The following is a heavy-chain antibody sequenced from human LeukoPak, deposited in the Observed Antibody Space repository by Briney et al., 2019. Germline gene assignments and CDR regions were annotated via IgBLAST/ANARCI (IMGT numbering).Heavy chain of an antibody. CDR1: GGSISSYY. V-gene: IGHV4-4*07. D-gene: IGHD5-24*01. CDR3: AREGDGYNSEIFDY. Sequence: SETLCLTCTASGGSISSYYSSWIRQPAGKGLEWIGRIYTTGSTNYNPALKSRVTMSVYTSKNQFTLKLSSVTAADTAVYYCAREGDGYNSEIFDYWGEGTLVTVSS. CDR2: IYTTGST. J-gene: IGHJ4*02.